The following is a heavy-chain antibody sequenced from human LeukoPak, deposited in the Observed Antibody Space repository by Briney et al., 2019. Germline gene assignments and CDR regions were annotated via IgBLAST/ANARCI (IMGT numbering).Heavy chain of an antibody. CDR1: GFTFSSSS. D-gene: IGHD3-9*01. Sequence: PGGSLRLSCAASGFTFSSSSMNWVRQAPGKGLEWVSYIGSGSTIIYYADSVKGRFTISRDNAKNSLYLQMNSLRAEDTAVYYCAKGLRYFDWPSRRHYGMDVWGQGTTVTVSS. CDR2: IGSGSTII. CDR3: AKGLRYFDWPSRRHYGMDV. J-gene: IGHJ6*02. V-gene: IGHV3-48*01.